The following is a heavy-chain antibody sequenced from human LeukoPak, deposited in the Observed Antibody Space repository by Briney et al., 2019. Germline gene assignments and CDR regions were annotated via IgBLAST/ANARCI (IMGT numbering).Heavy chain of an antibody. D-gene: IGHD3-3*01. Sequence: GGSLRLSCAASGFTFRSYAMSWVRQAPGKGPEWVSAIGGSGDSTYYADSVKGRFTISRDNSKNTLYLQMNSLRAEDTAVYYCAKTGLFGVVIMDDYWGQGTLVTVSS. CDR1: GFTFRSYA. CDR2: IGGSGDST. V-gene: IGHV3-23*01. CDR3: AKTGLFGVVIMDDY. J-gene: IGHJ4*02.